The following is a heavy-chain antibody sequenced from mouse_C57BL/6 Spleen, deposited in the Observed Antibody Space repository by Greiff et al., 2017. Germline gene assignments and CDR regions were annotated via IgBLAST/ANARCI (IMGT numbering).Heavy chain of an antibody. D-gene: IGHD1-1*01. CDR3: ARDDGSSEAWFAY. J-gene: IGHJ3*01. CDR2: INPYNGDT. V-gene: IGHV1-20*01. CDR1: GYSFTGYF. Sequence: EVQLQESGPELVKPGDSVKISCKASGYSFTGYFMNWVMQSHGKSLEWIGRINPYNGDTFYNQKFKGKATLTVDKSSSTAHMELRSLTSEDSAVYYCARDDGSSEAWFAYWGQGTLVTVSA.